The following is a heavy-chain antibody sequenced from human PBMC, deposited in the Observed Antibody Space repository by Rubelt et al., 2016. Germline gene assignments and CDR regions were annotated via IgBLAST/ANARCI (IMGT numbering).Heavy chain of an antibody. V-gene: IGHV1-18*01. D-gene: IGHD3-22*01. Sequence: ASGYTFTSYGISWVRQAPGQGLEWMGWISAYNGNTNYAQKLQGRVTMTTDTSTSTAYMELRSLRSDDTAVYYCARGRASRDLEYYYDSSGLDYWGQGTLVTVSS. CDR2: ISAYNGNT. J-gene: IGHJ4*02. CDR1: GYTFTSYG. CDR3: ARGRASRDLEYYYDSSGLDY.